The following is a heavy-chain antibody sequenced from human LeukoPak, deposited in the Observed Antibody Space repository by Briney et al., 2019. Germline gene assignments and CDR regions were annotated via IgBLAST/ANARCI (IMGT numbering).Heavy chain of an antibody. CDR1: GFSFSTYW. D-gene: IGHD3-22*01. Sequence: PGRTLRPSCAASGFSFSTYWLHWVRQARGKGLVWVSRSNSVGTTTTYAESVKGRFTISRDNAKTTLHLQINSLRAEDTAVYFGVGGYGGDYWGQGTLVTVSS. CDR3: VGGYGGDY. J-gene: IGHJ4*02. CDR2: SNSVGTTT. V-gene: IGHV3-74*03.